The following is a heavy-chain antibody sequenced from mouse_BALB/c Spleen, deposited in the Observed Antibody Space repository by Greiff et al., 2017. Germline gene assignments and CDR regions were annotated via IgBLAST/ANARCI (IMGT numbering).Heavy chain of an antibody. CDR3: ARKTTTVVDYAMDY. Sequence: EVQRVESGAELVKPGASVKLSCTASGFNIKDTYMHWVKQRPEQGLEWIGRIDPANGNTKYDPKFQGKATITADTSSNTAYLQLSSLTSEDTAVYYCARKTTTVVDYAMDYWGQGTSVTVSS. CDR2: IDPANGNT. V-gene: IGHV14-3*02. D-gene: IGHD1-1*01. J-gene: IGHJ4*01. CDR1: GFNIKDTY.